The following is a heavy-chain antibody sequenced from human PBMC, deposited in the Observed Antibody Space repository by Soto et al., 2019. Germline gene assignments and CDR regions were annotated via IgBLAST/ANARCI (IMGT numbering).Heavy chain of an antibody. V-gene: IGHV5-51*01. D-gene: IGHD3-9*01. CDR1: GYSFTSYW. CDR2: IYPGDSDT. Sequence: PGESMKISCKGSGYSFTSYWIGWVRQMPGKGLEWMGIIYPGDSDTRYSPSFQGQVTISADKSISTAYLQWSSLKASDTAMYYCASRELRYFDWHAFDIWGQGTMVTVSS. CDR3: ASRELRYFDWHAFDI. J-gene: IGHJ3*02.